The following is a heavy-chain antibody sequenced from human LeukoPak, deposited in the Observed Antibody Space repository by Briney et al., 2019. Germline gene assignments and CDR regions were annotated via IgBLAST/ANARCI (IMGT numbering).Heavy chain of an antibody. Sequence: GGSLSLSCEASGFTFSSYGLNWVRQAPGKGLEWVSLITSIGSTIHYADSVKGGFTISRDNAKKSLYLHMYNLGAEDTAIYYCARPVDRCLVTGFDIWGQGTLVTVSS. CDR3: ARPVDRCLVTGFDI. CDR1: GFTFSSYG. CDR2: ITSIGSTI. D-gene: IGHD5-18*01. J-gene: IGHJ4*02. V-gene: IGHV3-48*01.